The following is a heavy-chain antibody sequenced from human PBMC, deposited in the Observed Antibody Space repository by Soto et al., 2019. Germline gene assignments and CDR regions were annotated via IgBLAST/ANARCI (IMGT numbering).Heavy chain of an antibody. CDR2: ISAYNGNT. Sequence: QVQLVQSGAEVKKPGASVKVSCKASGYTFTSYGISWVRQAPGQGLEWMGWISAYNGNTNYAQKLQGRVTMTTDTSTSTAYMELRSLRSDDTAVYYCARETFVGGYYDSSGYSYWGQGTLVTVSS. J-gene: IGHJ4*02. CDR3: ARETFVGGYYDSSGYSY. D-gene: IGHD3-22*01. CDR1: GYTFTSYG. V-gene: IGHV1-18*01.